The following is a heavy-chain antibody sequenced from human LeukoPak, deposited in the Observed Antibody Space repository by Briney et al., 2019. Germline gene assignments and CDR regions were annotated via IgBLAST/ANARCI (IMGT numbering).Heavy chain of an antibody. CDR2: ITRSGTYI. J-gene: IGHJ6*03. V-gene: IGHV3-21*01. CDR1: GFTFSNYN. Sequence: GSLTLSCAASGFTFSNYNMNWVRQAPGKAMEWVSSITRSGTYIFYADSVKGRFTISRDNAKNSLYLQMDSLGPEDTAVYYCAKDKVDYYYYMDVWGKGTTDIVSS. CDR3: AKDKVDYYYYMDV.